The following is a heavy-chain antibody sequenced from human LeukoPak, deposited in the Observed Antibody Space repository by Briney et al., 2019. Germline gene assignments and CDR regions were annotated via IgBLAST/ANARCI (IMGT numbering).Heavy chain of an antibody. Sequence: GGSLRLSCAASGFTFSSYSMNWVRQAPGKGLEWVSSISSSSSYIYYADSVKGRFTISRDNAKNSLYLQMNSLRAEDTAVYYCARVFEVGAIAFDIWGQGTMVTVSS. CDR1: GFTFSSYS. CDR3: ARVFEVGAIAFDI. J-gene: IGHJ3*02. D-gene: IGHD1-26*01. V-gene: IGHV3-21*01. CDR2: ISSSSSYI.